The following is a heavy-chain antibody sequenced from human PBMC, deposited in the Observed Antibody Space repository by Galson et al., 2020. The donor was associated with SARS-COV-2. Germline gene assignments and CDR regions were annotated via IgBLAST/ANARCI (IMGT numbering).Heavy chain of an antibody. CDR3: ARDPFRYYFDC. J-gene: IGHJ4*02. V-gene: IGHV6-1*01. CDR2: TYYRSKWFN. CDR1: GDSVSNNSAA. Sequence: SQTLSLTCAISGDSVSNNSAAWHWIRQSPSRGLEWLGRTYYRSKWFNDYAISVKSRMFINPDTSKNQFSLQLNSVTPEDTAVYYCARDPFRYYFDCWGQGTLVTVSS.